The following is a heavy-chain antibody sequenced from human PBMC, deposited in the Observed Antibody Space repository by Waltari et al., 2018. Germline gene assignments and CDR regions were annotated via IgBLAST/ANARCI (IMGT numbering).Heavy chain of an antibody. D-gene: IGHD3-10*01. CDR2: IIPIFGTS. J-gene: IGHJ4*02. Sequence: QVQLVQSGAEVKKPGSSVKVSCKASGGTFSSYAISWVRQAPGQGLEWMGGIIPIFGTSNYDQKFQGRVTITGDESTSTAYMELSSLRSEDTAVYYCARDRVAWGAGSYYTLDYWGQGTLVTVSS. CDR3: ARDRVAWGAGSYYTLDY. V-gene: IGHV1-69*01. CDR1: GGTFSSYA.